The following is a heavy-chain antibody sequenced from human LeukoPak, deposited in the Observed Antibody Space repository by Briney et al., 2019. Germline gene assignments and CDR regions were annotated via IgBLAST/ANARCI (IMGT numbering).Heavy chain of an antibody. CDR2: IIPIFGTA. Sequence: SVKVSCKASGGTFSSYAISWVRQAPGQGLEWIGGIIPIFGTANYAQKFQGRVTITADESTSTAYMELSSLRSEDTAVYYCARSLYYYDSNGSSPLDYWGQGTLVTVSS. D-gene: IGHD3-22*01. V-gene: IGHV1-69*13. J-gene: IGHJ4*02. CDR3: ARSLYYYDSNGSSPLDY. CDR1: GGTFSSYA.